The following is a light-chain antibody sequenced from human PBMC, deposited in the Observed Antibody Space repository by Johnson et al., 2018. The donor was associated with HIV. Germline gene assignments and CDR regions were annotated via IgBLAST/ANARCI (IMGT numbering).Light chain of an antibody. Sequence: QPVLTQPPSVSAAPGQKVTISCSGSSSNIGNNYVSWYQQLPGTAPKLLIYENNKRPSGIPDRFSGSKSGTSATLGITGPQTGDEADYYCGPWDSRLSAYVFGTGTKVTVL. CDR3: GPWDSRLSAYV. CDR1: SSNIGNNY. V-gene: IGLV1-51*02. J-gene: IGLJ1*01. CDR2: ENN.